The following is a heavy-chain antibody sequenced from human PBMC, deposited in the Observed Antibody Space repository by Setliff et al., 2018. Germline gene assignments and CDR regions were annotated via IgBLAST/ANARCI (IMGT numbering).Heavy chain of an antibody. CDR3: ARVRSSLAVPGSADYFDY. CDR2: ISSSSVYI. J-gene: IGHJ4*01. V-gene: IGHV3-21*01. Sequence: PGGSLRLSCAASRFTFSSYSMNWVRQAPGKGLEWVSSISSSSVYIYYADSVKGRFTISRDNPKNSLYLQMNSLRAEDTAVYYCARVRSSLAVPGSADYFDYWGHGTLVTVSS. D-gene: IGHD6-19*01. CDR1: RFTFSSYS.